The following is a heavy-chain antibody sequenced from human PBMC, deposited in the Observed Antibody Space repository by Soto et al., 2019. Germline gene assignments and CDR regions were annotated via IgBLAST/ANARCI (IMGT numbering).Heavy chain of an antibody. Sequence: EVQLLESGGGLVQTGGSLRLSCAASGFTFSNYAMTWVRQAPGKGLECVSTIHTSGGNTHYADSVQGRFSVSRDNSKNTLSLQMNSLRAEDTAVYYCTKDWQPESWGQGTRVTVSS. CDR2: IHTSGGNT. CDR1: GFTFSNYA. V-gene: IGHV3-23*01. CDR3: TKDWQPES. J-gene: IGHJ5*02. D-gene: IGHD6-13*01.